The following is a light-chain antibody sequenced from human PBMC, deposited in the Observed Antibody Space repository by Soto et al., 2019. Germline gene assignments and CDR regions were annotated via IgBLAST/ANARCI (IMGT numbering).Light chain of an antibody. CDR1: SSDVGGYKY. Sequence: QAASVSGSPGQSITISCTGTSSDVGGYKYVSWYQQHPGKAPKLMIYEVSNRPSGVSNRFSGSKSGNTASLTISGLQAEDEADYYCSSYTSSRTPVFGGGTKVTVL. J-gene: IGLJ2*01. CDR2: EVS. V-gene: IGLV2-14*01. CDR3: SSYTSSRTPV.